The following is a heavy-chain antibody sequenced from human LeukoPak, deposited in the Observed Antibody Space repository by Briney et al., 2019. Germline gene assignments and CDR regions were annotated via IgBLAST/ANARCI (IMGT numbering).Heavy chain of an antibody. J-gene: IGHJ4*02. Sequence: PGGSLRLSCAASGFTFSSYAMSWVRQAPGKGLEWVSAISGSGGSTYYADSVKGRFTISRDNSKNTLYLQMNSLRAEDTAVYYCAKDRTPRGDYAILHDCSGYSLDYWGQGTLVTVSS. V-gene: IGHV3-23*01. CDR2: ISGSGGST. CDR3: AKDRTPRGDYAILHDCSGYSLDY. D-gene: IGHD3-22*01. CDR1: GFTFSSYA.